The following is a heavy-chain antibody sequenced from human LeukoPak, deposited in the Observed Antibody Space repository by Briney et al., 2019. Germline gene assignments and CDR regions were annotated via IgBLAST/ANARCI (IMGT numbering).Heavy chain of an antibody. CDR2: IVGSSST. CDR3: ARIGAGSSSDY. V-gene: IGHV3-21*01. CDR1: GFTFSNFA. D-gene: IGHD6-13*01. Sequence: PGGSLRLSCEASGFTFSNFAMTWVRQAPGKGLEWVSSIVGSSSTYYADSLKGRFTISRDNAKNSLYLQMNSLRAEDTAVYYCARIGAGSSSDYWGEGTLVTVSS. J-gene: IGHJ4*02.